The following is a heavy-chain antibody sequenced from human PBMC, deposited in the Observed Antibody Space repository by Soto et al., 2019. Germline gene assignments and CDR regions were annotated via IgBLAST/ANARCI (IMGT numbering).Heavy chain of an antibody. CDR3: ARLPSRHLVDY. Sequence: SSETLSLTXTVSGSSINSSGYYWGWIRQPPGKGLEWIGSMFYGVSTYYNPSLKSRVTVSVDTSKNQFSLNLRSVTAADTAVYYCARLPSRHLVDYWGQGTLVTVSS. V-gene: IGHV4-39*01. J-gene: IGHJ4*02. CDR1: GSSINSSGYY. CDR2: MFYGVST. D-gene: IGHD3-3*02.